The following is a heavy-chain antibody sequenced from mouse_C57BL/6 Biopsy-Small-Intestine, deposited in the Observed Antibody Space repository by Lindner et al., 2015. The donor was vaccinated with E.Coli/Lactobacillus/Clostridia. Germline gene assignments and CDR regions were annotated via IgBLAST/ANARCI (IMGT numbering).Heavy chain of an antibody. Sequence: VQLQESGGGLVQPKGSLKLSCAASGFTFNTYAMHWVRQAPGKGLEWVARIRSKSNSYATYYADSVKDRFTISRDDFTKRLVSLLQMNNLKTEDTAMYYCVRGGTSYYFDYWGQGTTLTVSS. CDR3: VRGGTSYYFDY. V-gene: IGHV10-3*01. CDR2: IRSKSNSYAT. J-gene: IGHJ2*01. D-gene: IGHD2-14*01. CDR1: GFTFNTYA.